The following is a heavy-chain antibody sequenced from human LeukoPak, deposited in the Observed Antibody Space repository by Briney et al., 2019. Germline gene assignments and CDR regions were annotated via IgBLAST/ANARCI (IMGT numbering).Heavy chain of an antibody. CDR3: ARDMAPNPTLEWLLSPSDY. J-gene: IGHJ4*02. V-gene: IGHV3-74*01. Sequence: PGGSLRLSCAASGFTFSSYWMHWVRQAPGKGLVWVSRINTDGSSTSYADSVKGRFTISRDNAKNTLYLQMNSLRAEDTAVYYCARDMAPNPTLEWLLSPSDYWGQGTLVTVSS. CDR1: GFTFSSYW. D-gene: IGHD3-3*01. CDR2: INTDGSST.